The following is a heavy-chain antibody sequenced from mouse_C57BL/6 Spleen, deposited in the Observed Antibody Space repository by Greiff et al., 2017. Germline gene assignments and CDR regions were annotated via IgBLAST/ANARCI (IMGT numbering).Heavy chain of an antibody. CDR3: ARGVYYGSRYDYFDD. V-gene: IGHV5-17*01. CDR1: GFTFSDYG. J-gene: IGHJ2*01. CDR2: ISSGSSTI. D-gene: IGHD1-1*01. Sequence: EVHLVESGGGLVKPGGSLKLSCAASGFTFSDYGMHWVRQAPEKGLEWVAYISSGSSTIYYADTVKGRFTISRDNAKNTLFLKMTSLRSADTAMYYCARGVYYGSRYDYFDDWGQGTTLTVAS.